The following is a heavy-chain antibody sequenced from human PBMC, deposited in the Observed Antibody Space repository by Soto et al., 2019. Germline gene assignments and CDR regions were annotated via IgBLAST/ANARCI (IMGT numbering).Heavy chain of an antibody. CDR2: IYHSGST. V-gene: IGHV4-4*02. D-gene: IGHD6-6*01. CDR3: AFDSSSSGMDY. CDR1: GGSISISNW. Sequence: SEPLSINHAVSGGSISISNWWRCVRQPPGKRLEWSGEIYHSGSTDYNPSLKSRVTISVDKSKNQFSLKLSSVTAADTAVYYCAFDSSSSGMDYWGQGTLVTVSS. J-gene: IGHJ4*02.